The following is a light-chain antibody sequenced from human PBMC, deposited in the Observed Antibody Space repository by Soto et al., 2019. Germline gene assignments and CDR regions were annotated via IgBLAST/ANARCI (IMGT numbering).Light chain of an antibody. Sequence: EIVLTQSPGTLSLSPGERATLSCRASQNVYNNYLAWYQQKPGQAPRLLINGASSRATGIPDRFSGSGSGTEFTLTISSLQPDDFATYYCQHYKDYSWTFGQGTKVEIK. J-gene: IGKJ1*01. CDR2: GAS. CDR3: QHYKDYSWT. V-gene: IGKV3-20*01. CDR1: QNVYNNY.